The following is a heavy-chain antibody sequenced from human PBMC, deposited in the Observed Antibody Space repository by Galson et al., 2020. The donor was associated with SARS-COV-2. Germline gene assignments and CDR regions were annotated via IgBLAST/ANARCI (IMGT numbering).Heavy chain of an antibody. CDR1: GVSISSYY. Sequence: SETLSLTCTVSGVSISSYYWSWIRQPPGKGLEWIGYIYYSGSTNYNPSLKSRVTISVDTSKNQFSLKLSSVTAADTAVYYCARESYDSGGYYLAYFDYWGQGTLVTVSS. D-gene: IGHD3-22*01. J-gene: IGHJ4*02. CDR3: ARESYDSGGYYLAYFDY. CDR2: IYYSGST. V-gene: IGHV4-59*01.